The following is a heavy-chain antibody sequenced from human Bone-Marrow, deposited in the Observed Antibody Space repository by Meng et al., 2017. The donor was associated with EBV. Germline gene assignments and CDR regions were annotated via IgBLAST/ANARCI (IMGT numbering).Heavy chain of an antibody. CDR3: ARGLGGHYPTMEY. D-gene: IGHD3-22*01. V-gene: IGHV4-4*02. CDR2: IHHSGTT. J-gene: IGHJ4*02. CDR1: GASIDSSDW. Sequence: QAPLEEAGPGLLKPSGTLSLTCAVSGASIDSSDWWTWVRQAPGKGLEWIGEIHHSGTTNCNPSLESRVTISIDKSDNQFSLKLTSVTAADTAVYYCARGLGGHYPTMEYWGQGTLVTVSS.